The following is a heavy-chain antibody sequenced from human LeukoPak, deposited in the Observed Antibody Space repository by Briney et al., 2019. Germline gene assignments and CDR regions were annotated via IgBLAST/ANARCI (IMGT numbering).Heavy chain of an antibody. V-gene: IGHV3-30*03. Sequence: GGSLRLSCAASGFTFSSYSMNWVRQAPGKGLEWVAVISYDGSNKYYADSVKGRFTISRDNSKNTLYLQMNSLRAEDTAVYYCALLRYYYYYGMDVWGQGTTVTVSS. CDR2: ISYDGSNK. CDR3: ALLRYYYYYGMDV. D-gene: IGHD4-17*01. J-gene: IGHJ6*02. CDR1: GFTFSSYS.